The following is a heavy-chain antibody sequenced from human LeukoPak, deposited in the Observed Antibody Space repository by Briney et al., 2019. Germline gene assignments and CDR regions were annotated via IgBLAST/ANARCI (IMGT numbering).Heavy chain of an antibody. CDR3: ARAFSPWGTTVVTYYYYYGMDV. CDR1: GYTFTSYD. D-gene: IGHD4-23*01. CDR2: MNPNSGNT. Sequence: GASVKVSCKASGYTFTSYDINWVRQATGQGLEWMGWMNPNSGNTGYAQKFQGRVTMTRNTSISTAYMELSSLRSEDTAVYCCARAFSPWGTTVVTYYYYYGMDVWGQGTTVTVSS. J-gene: IGHJ6*02. V-gene: IGHV1-8*01.